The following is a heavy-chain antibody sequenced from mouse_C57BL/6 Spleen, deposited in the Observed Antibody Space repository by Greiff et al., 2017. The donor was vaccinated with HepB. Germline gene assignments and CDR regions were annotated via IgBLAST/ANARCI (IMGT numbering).Heavy chain of an antibody. V-gene: IGHV1-61*01. Sequence: VQLQQPGAELVRPGSSVKLSCKASGYTFTSYWMDWVKQRPGQGLEWIGNIYPSDSETHYNQKFKDKATLTVDKSSRTAYMQLSSLTSEDSAVYYCARERGNYWYFDVWGTGTTVTVSS. J-gene: IGHJ1*03. CDR2: IYPSDSET. D-gene: IGHD2-1*01. CDR3: ARERGNYWYFDV. CDR1: GYTFTSYW.